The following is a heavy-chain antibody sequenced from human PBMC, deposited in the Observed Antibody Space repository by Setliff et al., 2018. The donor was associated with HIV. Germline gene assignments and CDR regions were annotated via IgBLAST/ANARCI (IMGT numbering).Heavy chain of an antibody. CDR3: ARELYGGNSRPFDY. D-gene: IGHD1-26*01. J-gene: IGHJ4*02. CDR1: GGSVISYL. CDR2: IYYTGIT. Sequence: PSGTLSLTCSVSGGSVISYLWHWFRQPPGKGLEWIGYIYYTGITDYNPSLEGRLTISVDTSKNQVSLKLKSVTTADTAVYYCARELYGGNSRPFDYWGQGALVTVSS. V-gene: IGHV4-59*02.